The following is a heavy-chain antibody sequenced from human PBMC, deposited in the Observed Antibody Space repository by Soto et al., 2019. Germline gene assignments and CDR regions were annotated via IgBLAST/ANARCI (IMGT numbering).Heavy chain of an antibody. CDR3: ARVALVRMDSSTSFPDY. J-gene: IGHJ4*02. CDR2: IYYSGST. Sequence: QVQLQESGPGLVKPSQTLSLTCTVSGGSISSGDYYWSWIRQPPGKGLEWIGYIYYSGSTYYNPSLKSRLTISVDTSKNQFSLKLSSVTAADTAVYYCARVALVRMDSSTSFPDYWGQGTLVTVAS. CDR1: GGSISSGDYY. V-gene: IGHV4-30-4*01. D-gene: IGHD2-2*01.